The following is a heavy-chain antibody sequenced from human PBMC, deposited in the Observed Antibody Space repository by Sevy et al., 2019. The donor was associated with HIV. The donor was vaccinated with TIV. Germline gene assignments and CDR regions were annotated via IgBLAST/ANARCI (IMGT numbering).Heavy chain of an antibody. D-gene: IGHD4-17*01. CDR2: IRSKTDGGTT. CDR1: GFTFSGSA. V-gene: IGHV3-15*01. CDR3: TTDLVTTVDY. Sequence: GGSLRLSCAASGFTFSGSAMHWVRQASGKGMEWVGRIRSKTDGGTTDYAAPVKGRFTISRDDSKNTLYLQMNSLKTEDTAVYYCTTDLVTTVDYWGQGTLVTVSS. J-gene: IGHJ4*02.